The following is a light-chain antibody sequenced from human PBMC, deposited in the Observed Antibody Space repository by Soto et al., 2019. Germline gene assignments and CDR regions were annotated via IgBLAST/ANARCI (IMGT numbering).Light chain of an antibody. CDR3: QQYGSSPLT. CDR2: DAS. V-gene: IGKV3-20*01. CDR1: QSVSSSY. Sequence: EIVLTQSPGTLSLSPGERATLSCRASQSVSSSYLAWYQQKPGQAPRLLIYDASSRATGIPDRFSGSGSGTDFTLTISRLDPEDFAVYYCQQYGSSPLTFGGGTKVDI. J-gene: IGKJ4*01.